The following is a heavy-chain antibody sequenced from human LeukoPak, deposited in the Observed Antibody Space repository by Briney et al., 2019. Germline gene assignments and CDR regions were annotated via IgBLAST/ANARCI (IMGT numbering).Heavy chain of an antibody. V-gene: IGHV3-7*04. CDR1: GFTFSNYW. D-gene: IGHD1-14*01. CDR3: ARGYDSLYL. Sequence: GGSLRLSCAASGFTFSNYWMNLVRQAPGTGLEWVANINQDGSEKYYVDSVKGRFTISRDNAKNSLYLQMNSLRAEDTAVYYCARGYDSLYLWGQGTLVAVSS. J-gene: IGHJ4*02. CDR2: INQDGSEK.